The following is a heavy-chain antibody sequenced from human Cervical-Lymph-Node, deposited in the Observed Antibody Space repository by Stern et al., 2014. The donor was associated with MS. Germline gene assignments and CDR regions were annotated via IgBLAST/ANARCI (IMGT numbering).Heavy chain of an antibody. CDR3: ARIPYGDSYYYYYGMDV. CDR2: IDWDDDK. Sequence: ESGPALVKPTQTLTLTCTFSGFSLSTSGMCVSWIRQPPGKALEWLALIDWDDDKYYSTSQKTRLTISKDTSKNQVVLTMTNMDPVDTATYYCARIPYGDSYYYYYGMDVWGQGTTVTVSS. J-gene: IGHJ6*02. V-gene: IGHV2-70*01. CDR1: GFSLSTSGMC. D-gene: IGHD4-17*01.